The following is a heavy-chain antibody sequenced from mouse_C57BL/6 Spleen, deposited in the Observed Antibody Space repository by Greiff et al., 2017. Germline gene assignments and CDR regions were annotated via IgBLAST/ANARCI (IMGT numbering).Heavy chain of an antibody. D-gene: IGHD1-1*01. V-gene: IGHV1-53*01. J-gene: IGHJ1*03. CDR2: INPSNGGT. CDR3: ARDYGSSYGYWYFDV. Sequence: QVQLQQPGTELVKPGASVKLSCKASGYTFTSYWMHWVKQRPGQGLEWIGNINPSNGGTNYNEKFKSKATLTVDKSSSTAYMQISSLTSEDSAVYYCARDYGSSYGYWYFDVWGTGTTVTVSS. CDR1: GYTFTSYW.